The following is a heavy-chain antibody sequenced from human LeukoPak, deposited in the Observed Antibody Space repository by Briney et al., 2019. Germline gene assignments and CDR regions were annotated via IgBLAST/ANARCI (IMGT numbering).Heavy chain of an antibody. CDR3: ARHYGP. V-gene: IGHV4-34*01. J-gene: IGHJ4*02. D-gene: IGHD3-16*01. CDR2: INHSGST. Sequence: SETLSLTCAVYGGAFSCYYWSWIRPPPGKGLEWIGEINHSGSTNYNPSLKSRVTISVDTSKNQFSLKLSSVTAADTAVYYCARHYGPWGQGTLVTVSS. CDR1: GGAFSCYY.